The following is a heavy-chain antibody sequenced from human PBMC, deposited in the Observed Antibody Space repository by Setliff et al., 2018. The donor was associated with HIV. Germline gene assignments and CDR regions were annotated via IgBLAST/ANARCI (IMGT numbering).Heavy chain of an antibody. CDR1: GGSITSSY. Sequence: SETLSLTCAVSGGSITSSYWSWIRQPAGKGLEWIGRIYTSGSTNYNPSLKSRVTMSIDTSKKQFSLKLASVTAADTAVYYCARGGSYDTFDYWGQGTLVTVSS. CDR2: IYTSGST. CDR3: ARGGSYDTFDY. V-gene: IGHV4-4*07. D-gene: IGHD3-22*01. J-gene: IGHJ4*02.